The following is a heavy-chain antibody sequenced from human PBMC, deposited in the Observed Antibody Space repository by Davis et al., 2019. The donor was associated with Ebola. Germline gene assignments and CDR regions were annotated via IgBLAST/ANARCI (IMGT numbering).Heavy chain of an antibody. CDR1: GGSIVTNDYY. V-gene: IGHV4-61*08. J-gene: IGHJ4*02. CDR3: ARVVLGYCTNGVCYTGYYFDY. Sequence: SETLSLTCSVSGGSIVTNDYYWGWIRQPPGKGLEWIGYIYYSGSTNYNPSLKSRVTISVDTSKNQFSLKLSSVTAADTAVYYCARVVLGYCTNGVCYTGYYFDYWGQGTLVTVSS. CDR2: IYYSGST. D-gene: IGHD2-8*01.